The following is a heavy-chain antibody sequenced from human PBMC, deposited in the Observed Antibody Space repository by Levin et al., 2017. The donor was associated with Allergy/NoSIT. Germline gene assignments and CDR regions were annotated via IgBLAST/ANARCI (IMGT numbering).Heavy chain of an antibody. CDR1: GYTFSSYD. V-gene: IGHV1-8*01. J-gene: IGHJ4*02. CDR2: MNPNSGDT. Sequence: ASVKVSCKASGYTFSSYDISWVRQAAGQGLEWMGWMNPNSGDTGYAQKFQGRVTMTRDTSISTAYMELSSLRSEDTAVYYCARGAPLYCSSTRCYVYWGQGTLVTVSS. CDR3: ARGAPLYCSSTRCYVY. D-gene: IGHD2-2*01.